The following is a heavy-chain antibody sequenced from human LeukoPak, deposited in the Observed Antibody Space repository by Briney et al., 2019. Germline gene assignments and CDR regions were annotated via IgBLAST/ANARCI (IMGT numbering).Heavy chain of an antibody. V-gene: IGHV3-21*01. CDR3: ARARTTWFPFDI. J-gene: IGHJ3*02. CDR2: ISSSSSYI. D-gene: IGHD4-17*01. CDR1: GFTFSSYS. Sequence: GGSLRLSCAASGFTFSSYSMNWVRQAPGKGLEWVSSISSSSSYIYYADSVKGRFTISRDNAKNSLYLQMNSLRAEDTAVYYCARARTTWFPFDIWGQGTMVTVSS.